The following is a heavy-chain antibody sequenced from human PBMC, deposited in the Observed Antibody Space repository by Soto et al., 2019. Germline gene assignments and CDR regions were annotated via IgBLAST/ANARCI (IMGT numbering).Heavy chain of an antibody. Sequence: SETLSLTCTVSGGSISSGGYYWSWIRQHPGKGLEWIGYIYYSGSTYYNPSLKSRVTISVDTSKNQFSLKLSSVTAADTAVYYCARAYSSSWYGGNYYYGMDVWGQGTTVTVAS. V-gene: IGHV4-31*03. CDR2: IYYSGST. D-gene: IGHD6-13*01. J-gene: IGHJ6*02. CDR3: ARAYSSSWYGGNYYYGMDV. CDR1: GGSISSGGYY.